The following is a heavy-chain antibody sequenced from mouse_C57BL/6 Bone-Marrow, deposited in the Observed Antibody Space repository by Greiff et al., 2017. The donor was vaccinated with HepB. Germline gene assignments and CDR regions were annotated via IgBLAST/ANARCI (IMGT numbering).Heavy chain of an antibody. CDR3: ARHNDYDQTAWFAY. D-gene: IGHD2-4*01. V-gene: IGHV5-6*01. CDR2: ISSGGSYT. Sequence: EVMLVESGGDLVKPGGSLKLSCAASGFTFSSYGMSWVRQTPDKRLEWVATISSGGSYTYYPDSVKGRFTISRDNAKNTLYLQMSSLKSEDTAMYYCARHNDYDQTAWFAYWGQGTLVTVSA. J-gene: IGHJ3*01. CDR1: GFTFSSYG.